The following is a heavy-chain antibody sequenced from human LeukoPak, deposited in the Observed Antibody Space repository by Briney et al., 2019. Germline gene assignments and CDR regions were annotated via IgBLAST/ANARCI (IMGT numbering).Heavy chain of an antibody. V-gene: IGHV3-7*03. D-gene: IGHD2-8*01. CDR3: ARNNGMDV. J-gene: IGHJ6*02. Sequence: GGSLRLSCAASGFTFSSYSMSWVRQVPGRGPEWVANVNRDGSETYYLDSVKGRFTISKDNAKKSLYLQMNSLRAEDTALYYCARNNGMDVWGQGTTVIVSS. CDR2: VNRDGSET. CDR1: GFTFSSYS.